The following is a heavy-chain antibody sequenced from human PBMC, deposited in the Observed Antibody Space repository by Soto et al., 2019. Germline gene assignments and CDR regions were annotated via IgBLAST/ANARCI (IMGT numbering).Heavy chain of an antibody. CDR3: ARVSRAGATWDYYYDMDV. D-gene: IGHD1-26*01. V-gene: IGHV3-33*08. Sequence: GSLRLSCAVSGFKFDTHVMHWVRQAPGKGLEWVAVIWSDGTHANYGGSVKGRFTISRDNSNNMLYLQMNSLRVEDTAVYYCARVSRAGATWDYYYDMDVWGQGTAVTVSS. CDR1: GFKFDTHV. J-gene: IGHJ6*02. CDR2: IWSDGTHA.